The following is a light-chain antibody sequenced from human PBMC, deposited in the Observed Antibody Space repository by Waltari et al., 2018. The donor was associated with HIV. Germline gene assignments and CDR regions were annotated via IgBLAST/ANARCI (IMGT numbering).Light chain of an antibody. CDR2: EVS. Sequence: QSALTQPASVSGSPGQSITISCTGSSSDVGSYSYVSWYQQHPGKATKLMIYEVSNRPAGVSHRFSGSKSGTTSSLTISGLQPEDEADYYCNSYTSISTWVFGGGTKLTVL. V-gene: IGLV2-14*01. J-gene: IGLJ3*02. CDR3: NSYTSISTWV. CDR1: SSDVGSYSY.